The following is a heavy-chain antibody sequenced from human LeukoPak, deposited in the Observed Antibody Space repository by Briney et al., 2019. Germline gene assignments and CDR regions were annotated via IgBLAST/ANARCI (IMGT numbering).Heavy chain of an antibody. J-gene: IGHJ4*02. Sequence: GGSLRLSCAASGFTFSSYEMNWVRQAPGKGLEWVSSISSSSSYIYYADSVKGRFTISRDNSRNTLYLQMNSLRTEDTAVYYCAKYILGGQYYYDTSGLDYWGQGTLVTVSS. CDR1: GFTFSSYE. CDR2: ISSSSSYI. D-gene: IGHD3-22*01. V-gene: IGHV3-21*01. CDR3: AKYILGGQYYYDTSGLDY.